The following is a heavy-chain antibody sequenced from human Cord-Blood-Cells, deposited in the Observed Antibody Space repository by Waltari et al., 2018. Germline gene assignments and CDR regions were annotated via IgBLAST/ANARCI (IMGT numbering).Heavy chain of an antibody. CDR2: INHSGST. CDR3: ARGGGTSEWYNWFDP. V-gene: IGHV4-34*01. Sequence: QVQLQQWGAGLLKPSETLSLTCAVYGGSFSGYYWSWIRQPPGKGLEWIGEINHSGSTNYNPSLKSRGTISVDTSKNQFSLKLSSVTAADTAVYYCARGGGTSEWYNWFDPWGQGTLVTVSS. D-gene: IGHD3-3*01. CDR1: GGSFSGYY. J-gene: IGHJ5*02.